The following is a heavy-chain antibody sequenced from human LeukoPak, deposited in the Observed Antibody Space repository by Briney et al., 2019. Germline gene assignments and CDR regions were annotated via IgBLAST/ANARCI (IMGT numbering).Heavy chain of an antibody. V-gene: IGHV1-2*02. CDR3: ARGGSGWYNLDY. CDR1: GYTFTGYY. Sequence: ASVKVSCKASGYTFTGYYMHWVRQAPGQGLEWMGWINPNSGGTNYAQKFQGRVTMTEDTFTETAYMELRSLRSEDTAVYYCARGGSGWYNLDYWGQGTLVTVSS. D-gene: IGHD6-19*01. CDR2: INPNSGGT. J-gene: IGHJ4*02.